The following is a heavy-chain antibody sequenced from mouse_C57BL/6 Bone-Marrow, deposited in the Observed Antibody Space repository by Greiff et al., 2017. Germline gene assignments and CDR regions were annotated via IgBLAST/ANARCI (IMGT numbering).Heavy chain of an antibody. V-gene: IGHV1-72*01. CDR1: GYTFTSYW. J-gene: IGHJ4*01. D-gene: IGHD3-2*02. CDR3: ARWELRLPYAMDY. CDR2: IDPNSGGT. Sequence: QVQLQQPGAELVKPGASVKLSCKASGYTFTSYWMHWVKQRPGRGLEWVGRIDPNSGGTKYNEKFKSKATLTVDNPASTAYMQLSSLTSEDSAVYYCARWELRLPYAMDYWGQGTAGTVSS.